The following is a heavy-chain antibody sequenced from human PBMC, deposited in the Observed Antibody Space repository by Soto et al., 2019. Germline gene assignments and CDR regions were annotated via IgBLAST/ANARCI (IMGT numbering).Heavy chain of an antibody. Sequence: GASVKVSCKASGYTFTSYDINWVRQATGQGLEWMGWMNPNSGNTGYAQKFQGRVTMTRNTSICTAYMELSSLRSEDTAVYYCARGPLRWNDDYYYYYMDVWGKGTTVTVSS. V-gene: IGHV1-8*01. CDR2: MNPNSGNT. CDR1: GYTFTSYD. CDR3: ARGPLRWNDDYYYYYMDV. D-gene: IGHD1-1*01. J-gene: IGHJ6*03.